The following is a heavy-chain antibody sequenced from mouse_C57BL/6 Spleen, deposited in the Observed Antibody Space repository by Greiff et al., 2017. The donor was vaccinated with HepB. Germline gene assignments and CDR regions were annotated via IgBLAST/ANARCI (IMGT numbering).Heavy chain of an antibody. CDR3: ARYDYAYAMDY. CDR1: GYTFTSYW. J-gene: IGHJ4*01. CDR2: IDPSDSET. Sequence: QVQLQQPGAELVRPGSSVKLSCKASGYTFTSYWMHWVKQRPIQGLEWIGNIDPSDSETLYNQKFKDKATLTVDKSSSTAYMQLSSLTSEDSAVYYCARYDYAYAMDYWGQGTSVTVSS. D-gene: IGHD2-4*01. V-gene: IGHV1-52*01.